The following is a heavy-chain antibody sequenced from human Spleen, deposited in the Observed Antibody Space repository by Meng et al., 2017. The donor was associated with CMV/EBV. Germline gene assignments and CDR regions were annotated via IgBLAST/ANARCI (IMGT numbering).Heavy chain of an antibody. V-gene: IGHV4-39*01. Sequence: CPVSGGSISSSSYYWGLIRQPPGKGLEWIGSIYYSGSTYYNPSLKSRVTISVDTSKNQFSLKLSSVTAADTAVYYCARHQRTGTPFDYWGQGTLVTVSS. D-gene: IGHD1-1*01. J-gene: IGHJ4*02. CDR3: ARHQRTGTPFDY. CDR1: GGSISSSSYY. CDR2: IYYSGST.